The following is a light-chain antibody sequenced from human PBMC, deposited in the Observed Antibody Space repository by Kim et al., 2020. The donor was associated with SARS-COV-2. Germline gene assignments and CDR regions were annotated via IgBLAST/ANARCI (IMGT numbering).Light chain of an antibody. J-gene: IGLJ2*01. CDR2: QDS. CDR1: KLGDKY. V-gene: IGLV3-1*01. Sequence: PGQTASITCSGDKLGDKYACWYQQKPGQAPVLVIYQDSKRPSGIPERFSGSNSGNTATLTISGTQAMDEADYYCQAWDSSTAHVVFGGWTKLTVL. CDR3: QAWDSSTAHVV.